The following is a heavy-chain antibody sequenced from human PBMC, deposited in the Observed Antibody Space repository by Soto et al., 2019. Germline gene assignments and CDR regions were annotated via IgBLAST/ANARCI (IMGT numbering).Heavy chain of an antibody. CDR1: GGSISPYY. CDR3: ARDWHYYDSSGYPRVYGMDV. V-gene: IGHV4-59*01. J-gene: IGHJ6*02. Sequence: PSETLSLTCTVSGGSISPYYWSWIRQPPGKGLDWIGYIYYSGNTEYNPSLKSRVTISVDTSKNQFSLKLSSVTAADTAVYYCARDWHYYDSSGYPRVYGMDVWGQGTTVTVSS. D-gene: IGHD3-22*01. CDR2: IYYSGNT.